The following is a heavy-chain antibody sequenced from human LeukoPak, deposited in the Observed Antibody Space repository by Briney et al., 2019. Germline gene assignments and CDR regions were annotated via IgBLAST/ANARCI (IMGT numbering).Heavy chain of an antibody. CDR2: IYYSGST. CDR1: GDSIRSSSYH. J-gene: IGHJ5*02. D-gene: IGHD3-10*01. CDR3: TREVEGYSYASGRFLHFAP. V-gene: IGHV4-39*07. Sequence: PSETLSLTCTVSGDSIRSSSYHWGWIRQPPGKGLEWIGSIYYSGSTYNNRSLKRRLTISIDTSKNQFSLRLGSVTAADTAVYYCTREVEGYSYASGRFLHFAPWGQGTLVTVSS.